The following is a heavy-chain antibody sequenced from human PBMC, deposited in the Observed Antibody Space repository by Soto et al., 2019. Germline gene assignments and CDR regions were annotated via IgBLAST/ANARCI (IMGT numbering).Heavy chain of an antibody. J-gene: IGHJ4*02. CDR2: INHSGST. V-gene: IGHV4-34*01. D-gene: IGHD3-10*01. CDR3: ARGYHYYGSGSYYMG. CDR1: GGSFSCYY. Sequence: PSETLSLTCAVYGGSFSCYYWSWIRQPPGKGLEWIGEINHSGSTNYNPSLKSRVTISVDTSKNQFSLKLSSVTAADTAVYYCARGYHYYGSGSYYMGWGQGTLVTVSS.